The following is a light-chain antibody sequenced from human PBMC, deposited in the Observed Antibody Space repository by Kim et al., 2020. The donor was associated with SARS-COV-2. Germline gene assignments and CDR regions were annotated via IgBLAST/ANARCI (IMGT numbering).Light chain of an antibody. V-gene: IGKV3-20*01. J-gene: IGKJ4*01. CDR2: GAS. CDR3: QQYGSSPPRLT. Sequence: GEKPTPSCRASQSFSSSYLAWYQQKPGQAPRLLIYGASSRATGIPDRFSGSGSGTDFTLTISRLEPEDFAVYYCQQYGSSPPRLTFGGGTKVDIK. CDR1: QSFSSSY.